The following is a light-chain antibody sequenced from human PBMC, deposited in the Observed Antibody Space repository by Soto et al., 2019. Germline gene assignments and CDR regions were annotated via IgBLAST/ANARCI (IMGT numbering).Light chain of an antibody. CDR1: SSDVGTYDL. J-gene: IGLJ2*01. V-gene: IGLV2-14*01. CDR2: EVT. CDR3: SSYTTSNTVV. Sequence: QPVLTQPASVSGSLGQSITISCTGTSSDVGTYDLVSWYQQHPGKAPQLMIFEVTNRPSGVSNRFSGSKSGNTASLTISGLQAEDEADYYCSSYTTSNTVVIGGGTKLTVL.